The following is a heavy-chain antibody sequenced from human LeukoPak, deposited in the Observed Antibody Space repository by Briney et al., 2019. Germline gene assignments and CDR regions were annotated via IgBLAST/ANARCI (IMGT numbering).Heavy chain of an antibody. V-gene: IGHV4-38-2*01. Sequence: PSETLSLTXAVSGYSISSGYYWGWIRQPPGKGLEWIGSIYHSGSTYYNPSLKSRVTISVDTSKNQFSLKLSSVTAADTAVYYCATKGFWSGYYDYYYYYMDVWGKGTTVTVSS. J-gene: IGHJ6*03. CDR1: GYSISSGYY. CDR2: IYHSGST. CDR3: ATKGFWSGYYDYYYYYMDV. D-gene: IGHD3-3*01.